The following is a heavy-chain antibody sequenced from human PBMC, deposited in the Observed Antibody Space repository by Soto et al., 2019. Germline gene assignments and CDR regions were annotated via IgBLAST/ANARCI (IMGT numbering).Heavy chain of an antibody. CDR2: ISGSGGST. D-gene: IGHD6-6*01. V-gene: IGHV3-23*01. Sequence: GSLRLSCAASGFTFSSYAMSWVRQAPGKGLEWVSAISGSGGSTYYADSVKGRFTISRDNSKNTLYLQMNSLRAEDTAVYYCAKGGDSSSSGFVDYWGQGTLVTVSS. J-gene: IGHJ4*02. CDR3: AKGGDSSSSGFVDY. CDR1: GFTFSSYA.